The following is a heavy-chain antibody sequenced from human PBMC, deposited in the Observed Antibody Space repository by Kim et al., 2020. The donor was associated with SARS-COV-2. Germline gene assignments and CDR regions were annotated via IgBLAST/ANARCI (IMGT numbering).Heavy chain of an antibody. D-gene: IGHD2-15*01. Sequence: ASVKVSCKASGYTFTGYYMHWVRQAPGQGLEWMGRINPNSGGTNYAQKFQGRVTMTRDTSISTAYMELSRLRSDDTAVYYCAILGYCSGGSCFYWGQGTLVTVSS. V-gene: IGHV1-2*06. J-gene: IGHJ4*02. CDR2: INPNSGGT. CDR3: AILGYCSGGSCFY. CDR1: GYTFTGYY.